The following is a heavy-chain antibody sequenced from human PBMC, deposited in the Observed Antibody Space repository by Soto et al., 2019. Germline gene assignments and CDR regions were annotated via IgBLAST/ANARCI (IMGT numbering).Heavy chain of an antibody. V-gene: IGHV1-69*01. CDR3: ARGGSAISGVVITRGMDV. D-gene: IGHD3-3*01. Sequence: QVQLVQSGAEVKKPGSSVKVSCKASGGTFSSYAISWVRQAPGQGLEWMGGIIPIFGTANYAQKFQGRVTITADESTSTAYMELSSLRSEDTAVYYCARGGSAISGVVITRGMDVWGQGTTVTVSS. J-gene: IGHJ6*02. CDR1: GGTFSSYA. CDR2: IIPIFGTA.